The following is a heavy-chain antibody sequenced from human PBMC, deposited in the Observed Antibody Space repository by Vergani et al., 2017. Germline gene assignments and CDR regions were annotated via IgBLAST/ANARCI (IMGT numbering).Heavy chain of an antibody. D-gene: IGHD6-13*01. CDR1: GFTFSSYS. CDR2: ISSSSSYI. CDR3: ARDADSSSRFDG. Sequence: EVQLVESGGGLVKPGGSLRLSCAASGFTFSSYSMNWVRQAPGKGLEWVSSISSSSSYIYYADSVKGRFTISRDNAKNSLYLQMNSLRAEDTAVYDCARDADSSSRFDGGGEGTLVTVSS. V-gene: IGHV3-21*01. J-gene: IGHJ4*02.